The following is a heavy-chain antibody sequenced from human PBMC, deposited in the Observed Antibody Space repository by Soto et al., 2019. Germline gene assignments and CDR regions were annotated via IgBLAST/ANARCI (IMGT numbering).Heavy chain of an antibody. CDR2: IYPGDSDT. CDR1: GYSFTSYW. Sequence: GESLKISCKGSGYSFTSYWIGWVRQMPGKGLEWMGIIYPGDSDTRYSPSFQGQVTISADKSISTAYLQWSSLKASDTAMYYCARHPDYSNPLGCYYYGMDVWGQGTTVTVSS. CDR3: ARHPDYSNPLGCYYYGMDV. J-gene: IGHJ6*02. V-gene: IGHV5-51*01. D-gene: IGHD4-4*01.